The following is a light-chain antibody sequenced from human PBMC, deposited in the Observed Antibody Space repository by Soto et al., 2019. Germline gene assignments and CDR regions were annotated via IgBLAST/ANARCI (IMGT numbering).Light chain of an antibody. J-gene: IGKJ3*01. CDR3: QQYGSSFT. V-gene: IGKV3-20*01. Sequence: EIVLTQSPGTLSLSPGERATLSCRASQSVSSSYLAWYQQKPGQAPRLLIYGASSRATGIPDRFSGSGSGTDLTLTISRLEPEAFAVYYCQQYGSSFTFGPGTKVDIK. CDR2: GAS. CDR1: QSVSSSY.